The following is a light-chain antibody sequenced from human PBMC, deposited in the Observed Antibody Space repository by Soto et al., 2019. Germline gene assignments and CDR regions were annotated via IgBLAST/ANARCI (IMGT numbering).Light chain of an antibody. V-gene: IGKV1-27*01. CDR2: AAS. Sequence: DIQMTQSPTSLSASVGDRVTITCRASQGIRNFVAWYQQKPGKAPKLLIYAASTLQSEVPSRFSGSGSGTDFTLTINSLQPEDVATSSCQEYSSVPVFGPGTKVEI. CDR3: QEYSSVPV. J-gene: IGKJ3*01. CDR1: QGIRNF.